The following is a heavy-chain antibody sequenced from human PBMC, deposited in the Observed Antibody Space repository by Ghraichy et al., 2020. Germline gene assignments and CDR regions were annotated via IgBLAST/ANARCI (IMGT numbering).Heavy chain of an antibody. V-gene: IGHV4-39*01. CDR1: GGSISSSSYY. D-gene: IGHD5-24*01. CDR2: IYYSGST. Sequence: SETLSLTCTVSGGSISSSSYYWGWIRQPPGKGLEWIGSIYYSGSTYYNPSLKSRVTISVDTSKNQFSLKLSSVTAADTAVYYCAATGGDGYNLVYWGQGTLVTVSS. J-gene: IGHJ4*02. CDR3: AATGGDGYNLVY.